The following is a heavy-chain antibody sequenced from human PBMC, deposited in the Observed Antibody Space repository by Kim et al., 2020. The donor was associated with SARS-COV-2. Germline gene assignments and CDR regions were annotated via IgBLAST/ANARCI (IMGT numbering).Heavy chain of an antibody. J-gene: IGHJ6*02. Sequence: SQKFQGRVTSTRDTSASTAYMELSSLRSEDTAVYYCARGGAHYYYGMDVWGQGTTVTVSS. CDR3: ARGGAHYYYGMDV. V-gene: IGHV1-3*01.